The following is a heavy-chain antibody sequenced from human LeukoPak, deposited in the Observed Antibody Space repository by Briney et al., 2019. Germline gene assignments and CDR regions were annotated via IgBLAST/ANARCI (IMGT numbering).Heavy chain of an antibody. D-gene: IGHD3-9*01. Sequence: GGSLRLSCAASGFTFSSYGMHWVRQAPGKGLEWVAVIWYDGSNKYYADSVKGRFTISRDNSKNTLYLQMNSLRAEDTAVYYCARDYFGSDPYYWGQGTLVTVSS. J-gene: IGHJ4*02. CDR3: ARDYFGSDPYY. CDR2: IWYDGSNK. V-gene: IGHV3-33*01. CDR1: GFTFSSYG.